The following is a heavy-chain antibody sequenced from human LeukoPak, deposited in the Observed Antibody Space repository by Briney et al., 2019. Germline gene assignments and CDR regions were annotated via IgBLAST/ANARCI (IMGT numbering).Heavy chain of an antibody. D-gene: IGHD2-2*03. CDR1: GCTFSSYA. V-gene: IGHV1-69*01. CDR2: IIPIFGTA. J-gene: IGHJ4*02. Sequence: GSSVKVSCKASGCTFSSYAISWVRQAPGQGREWMGGIIPIFGTANYGQRFQGRVTITADESTSTAYMELSSLRSEDTAVYYCARGPLDIVVVPAAHFDYWGQGTLVTVSS. CDR3: ARGPLDIVVVPAAHFDY.